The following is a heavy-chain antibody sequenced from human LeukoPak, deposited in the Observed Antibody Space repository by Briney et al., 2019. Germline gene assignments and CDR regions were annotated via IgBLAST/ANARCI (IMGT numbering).Heavy chain of an antibody. CDR2: IKSKTDCETT. CDR1: GFTFSNAW. V-gene: IGHV3-15*07. J-gene: IGHJ6*03. D-gene: IGHD2/OR15-2a*01. CDR3: TTEYRIHFRGSFFDYYYYLDG. Sequence: GVSLRLSCSASGFTFSNAWMNWVRQIPGKGLECFGHIKSKTDCETTDYAAPVKRRFIISGDDSENTLYLQMNSLKIEDTAVYYCTTEYRIHFRGSFFDYYYYLDGWGTGTTVTVSS.